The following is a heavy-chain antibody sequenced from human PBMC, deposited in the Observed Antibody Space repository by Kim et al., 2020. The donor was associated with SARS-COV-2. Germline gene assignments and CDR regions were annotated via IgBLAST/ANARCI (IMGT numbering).Heavy chain of an antibody. CDR3: AMINPGIAAAGTPYFDY. V-gene: IGHV1-2*06. Sequence: ASVKVSCKASGYTFTGYYMHWVRQAPGQGLEWMGRINPNSGGTNYAQKFQGRVTMTRDTSISTAYMELSRLRSDDTAVYYCAMINPGIAAAGTPYFDYWGHGTLVTGSS. CDR1: GYTFTGYY. J-gene: IGHJ4*01. CDR2: INPNSGGT. D-gene: IGHD6-13*01.